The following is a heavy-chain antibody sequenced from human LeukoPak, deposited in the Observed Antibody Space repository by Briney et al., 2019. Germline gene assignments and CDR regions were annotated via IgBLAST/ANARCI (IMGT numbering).Heavy chain of an antibody. V-gene: IGHV3-21*01. CDR2: ISSSSSYM. Sequence: PGGSLRLSCAASGFTFSSYSMNWVRQAPGKGLGWVSSISSSSSYMYYADSVKGRFTISRDNAKNSLYLQMNSLRAEDTAVYYCARGSGASRGYYYYYGMDVWGQGTTVTVSS. J-gene: IGHJ6*02. CDR1: GFTFSSYS. CDR3: ARGSGASRGYYYYYGMDV. D-gene: IGHD1-26*01.